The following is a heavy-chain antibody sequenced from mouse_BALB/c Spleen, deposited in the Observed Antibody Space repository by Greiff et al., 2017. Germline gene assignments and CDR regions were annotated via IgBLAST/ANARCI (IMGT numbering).Heavy chain of an antibody. CDR3: ARDFYDGYYDAY. CDR1: GFSLTSYG. D-gene: IGHD2-3*01. J-gene: IGHJ3*01. V-gene: IGHV2-9*02. CDR2: IWAGGST. Sequence: VQGVESGPGLVAPSQSLSITCTVSGFSLTSYGVHWVRQPPGKGLEWLGVIWAGGSTNYNSALMSRLSISKDNSKSQVFLKMNSLQTDDTAMYYCARDFYDGYYDAYWGQGTLVTVSA.